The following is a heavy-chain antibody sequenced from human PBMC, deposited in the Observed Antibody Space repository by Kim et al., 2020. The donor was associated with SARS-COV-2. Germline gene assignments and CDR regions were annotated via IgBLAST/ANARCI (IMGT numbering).Heavy chain of an antibody. CDR2: IYYSGST. Sequence: SETLSLTCTVSGGSISGYYWSWIRQPPGKGLEWIGYIYYSGSTNYNPSLKSRVTISVDTSKNQFSLKLSSVTAADTAGYYCAKKEASFVTSDAFGIWGQG. J-gene: IGHJ3*02. CDR3: AKKEASFVTSDAFGI. D-gene: IGHD3-10*01. CDR1: GGSISGYY. V-gene: IGHV4-59*01.